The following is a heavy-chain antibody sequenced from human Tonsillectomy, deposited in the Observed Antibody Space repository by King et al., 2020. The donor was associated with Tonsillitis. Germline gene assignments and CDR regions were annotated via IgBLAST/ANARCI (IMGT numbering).Heavy chain of an antibody. CDR1: GFTFNTFA. Sequence: VQLVESGGGLVQPGGSLRLSCAASGFTFNTFAMTWVRQAPGKGLEWVSTISGSGNNTNYADSVKGRFTISRDNSKKMLYLQMNSLRAEDTALYYCAKNKWMTTILPRPDYWGQGTLVTVSS. V-gene: IGHV3-23*04. CDR2: ISGSGNNT. CDR3: AKNKWMTTILPRPDY. J-gene: IGHJ4*02. D-gene: IGHD4-17*01.